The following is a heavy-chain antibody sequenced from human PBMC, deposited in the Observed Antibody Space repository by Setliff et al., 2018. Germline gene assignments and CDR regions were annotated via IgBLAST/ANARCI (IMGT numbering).Heavy chain of an antibody. J-gene: IGHJ4*02. Sequence: GGSLRLSCAASGFTFSSYAITWVRQTPRKGLEWISHIDPRGSPVDYVDSVKGRFTISRDNTKNLVYLQMDSLRADDTAVYYCTRSRGTTVYDYWGQGTLVTVSS. CDR2: IDPRGSPV. D-gene: IGHD1-7*01. CDR1: GFTFSSYA. CDR3: TRSRGTTVYDY. V-gene: IGHV3-48*04.